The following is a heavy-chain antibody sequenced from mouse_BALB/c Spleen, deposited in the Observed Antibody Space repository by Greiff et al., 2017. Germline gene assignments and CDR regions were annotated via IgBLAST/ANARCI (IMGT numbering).Heavy chain of an antibody. CDR1: GFSLTSYG. D-gene: IGHD2-13*01. V-gene: IGHV2-9*02. CDR2: IWAGGST. CDR3: AREDGDYDYAMDY. J-gene: IGHJ4*01. Sequence: VKLVESGPGLVAPSQSLSITCTVSGFSLTSYGVHWVRQPPGKGLEWLGVIWAGGSTNYNSALMSRLSISKDNSKSQVFLKMNSLQTDDTAMYYCAREDGDYDYAMDYWGQGTSDTVSS.